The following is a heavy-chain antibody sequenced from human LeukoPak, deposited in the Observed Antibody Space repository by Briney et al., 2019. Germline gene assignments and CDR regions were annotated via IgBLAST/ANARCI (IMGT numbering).Heavy chain of an antibody. V-gene: IGHV3-74*01. CDR3: AKEGRSLQTY. Sequence: GSLRLSCVASGFTFRTYWMHWVRQAPGEGLVWVSRINSDGSTTNYADSVKGRFTISRDNAKNTLYLEMNSLRAEDTAVYYCAKEGRSLQTYWGQGTLVTVSS. J-gene: IGHJ4*02. CDR1: GFTFRTYW. D-gene: IGHD5-24*01. CDR2: INSDGSTT.